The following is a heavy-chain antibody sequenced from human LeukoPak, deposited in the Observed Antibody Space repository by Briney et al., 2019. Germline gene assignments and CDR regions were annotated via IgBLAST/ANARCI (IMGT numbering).Heavy chain of an antibody. Sequence: GGSLRLSCXXSGFTFSSYAMSWVRQAPGKGLEWVSAISGSGGSTYYADSVKGRFTISRDNSKNTLYLQMNSLRAEDTAVYYCAKAGAMIDYYYYGMDVWGQGTTVTVSS. J-gene: IGHJ6*02. CDR3: AKAGAMIDYYYYGMDV. CDR2: ISGSGGST. CDR1: GFTFSSYA. V-gene: IGHV3-23*01. D-gene: IGHD3-22*01.